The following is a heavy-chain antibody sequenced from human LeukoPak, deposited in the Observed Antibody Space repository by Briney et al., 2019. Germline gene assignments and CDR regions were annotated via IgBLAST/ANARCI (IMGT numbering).Heavy chain of an antibody. CDR2: TYYSGST. D-gene: IGHD5-12*01. CDR1: GGSISSGGYY. CDR3: ASSGYDPYYFDY. Sequence: SETLSLTCTVSGGSISSGGYYWSWIRQHPGKGLEWIGYTYYSGSTYYNPSLKSRVTISVDTSKNQFSLKLSSVTAADTAVYYCASSGYDPYYFDYWGQGTLVTVSS. V-gene: IGHV4-31*03. J-gene: IGHJ4*02.